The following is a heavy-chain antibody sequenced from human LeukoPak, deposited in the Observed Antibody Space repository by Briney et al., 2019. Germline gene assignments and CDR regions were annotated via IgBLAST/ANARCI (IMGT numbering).Heavy chain of an antibody. Sequence: PSETLSLTCTVSGGSISSSSYYWGWIRQPPGKGLEWIGSIYYSGSTYYNPSLKSRVTISVDTSKNQFSLKLSSVTAAGTAVYYCAEGSYSTFDYWGQGTLVTVSS. CDR2: IYYSGST. CDR3: AEGSYSTFDY. J-gene: IGHJ4*02. D-gene: IGHD1-26*01. V-gene: IGHV4-39*01. CDR1: GGSISSSSYY.